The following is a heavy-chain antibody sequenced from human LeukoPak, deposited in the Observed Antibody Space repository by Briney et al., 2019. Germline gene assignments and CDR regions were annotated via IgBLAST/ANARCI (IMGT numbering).Heavy chain of an antibody. CDR3: ARDRSNFWIGYYTRHYNWFDP. V-gene: IGHV1-3*01. J-gene: IGHJ5*02. CDR2: INAGNGNT. D-gene: IGHD3-3*01. Sequence: ASVKVSCKASGYTFTSYAMHWVRQAPGQRLEWVGWINAGNGNTKYSQKFQGRVTITRDTSASTAYMELSSLRSEDTAVYYCARDRSNFWIGYYTRHYNWFDPWGQGTLVTVSA. CDR1: GYTFTSYA.